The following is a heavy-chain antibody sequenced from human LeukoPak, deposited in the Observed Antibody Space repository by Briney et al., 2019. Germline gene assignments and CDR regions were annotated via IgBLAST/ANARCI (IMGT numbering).Heavy chain of an antibody. CDR3: IRDFRSADL. CDR2: IYVDGRTT. J-gene: IGHJ5*02. Sequence: GGSLRLSCVASGFIFSNYWMHWVRQPPGKGLVWVSRIYVDGRTTNYADSVKGRFTISRDNAKNTVYLEMNSLSVEDTATYYCIRDFRSADLWGQGTLVTVTS. CDR1: GFIFSNYW. V-gene: IGHV3-74*01.